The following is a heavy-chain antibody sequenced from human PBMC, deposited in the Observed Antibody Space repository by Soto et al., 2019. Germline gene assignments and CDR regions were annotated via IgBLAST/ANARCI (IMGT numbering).Heavy chain of an antibody. D-gene: IGHD3-10*01. CDR2: ISAYNGNT. V-gene: IGHV1-18*01. CDR3: ARVPVEVRGVIGGITGVARPTSPSFDNWFDP. J-gene: IGHJ5*02. Sequence: ASVKVSCKASGYTFTSYGISWVRQAPGQGLEWMGWISAYNGNTNYAQKLQGRVTMTTDKSTGTAYMELRSLRSDDTAVYYCARVPVEVRGVIGGITGVARPTSPSFDNWFDPWGQGTLVTVSS. CDR1: GYTFTSYG.